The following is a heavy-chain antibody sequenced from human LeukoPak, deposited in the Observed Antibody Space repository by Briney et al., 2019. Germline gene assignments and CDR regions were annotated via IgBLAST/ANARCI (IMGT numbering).Heavy chain of an antibody. D-gene: IGHD6-13*01. CDR2: IYYSGST. Sequence: SETLSLTCTVSGGSISSSIYYWGWIRQPPGKGLEWIGTIYYSGSTYYNPSLKSRVTISVDTSKNLFSLKLSSVTAADTAVYYCARREGIIASADFFDYWGQGTLVTVSS. V-gene: IGHV4-39*01. CDR1: GGSISSSIYY. J-gene: IGHJ4*02. CDR3: ARREGIIASADFFDY.